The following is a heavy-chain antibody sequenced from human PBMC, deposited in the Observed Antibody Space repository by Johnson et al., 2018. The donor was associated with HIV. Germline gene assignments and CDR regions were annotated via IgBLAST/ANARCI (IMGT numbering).Heavy chain of an antibody. CDR3: TAVSYSDAFDI. V-gene: IGHV3-15*01. CDR2: IKSKTDGGTT. J-gene: IGHJ3*02. CDR1: GSTFSNAW. D-gene: IGHD1-26*01. Sequence: VQLVESGGGLVKPGGSLRLSCAASGSTFSNAWMSWVRQAPGKGLEWVGRIKSKTDGGTTDYAAPVKGRFTISRDDSKNTLYLQMNSLKTEDTAVYYCTAVSYSDAFDIWGQGTMVTVSS.